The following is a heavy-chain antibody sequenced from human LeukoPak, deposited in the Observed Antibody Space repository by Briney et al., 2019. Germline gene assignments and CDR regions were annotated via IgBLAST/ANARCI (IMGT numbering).Heavy chain of an antibody. D-gene: IGHD3-10*01. V-gene: IGHV3-74*01. J-gene: IGHJ6*02. CDR1: GFTFSSYS. CDR3: ARDGGSHLLDYYGMDV. CDR2: INSDGSST. Sequence: GGSLRLSCAASGFTFSSYSMNWVRQAPGKGLVWVSRINSDGSSTSYADSVKGRFTISRDNAKNTLYLQMNSLRAEDTAVYYCARDGGSHLLDYYGMDVWGQGTTVTVSS.